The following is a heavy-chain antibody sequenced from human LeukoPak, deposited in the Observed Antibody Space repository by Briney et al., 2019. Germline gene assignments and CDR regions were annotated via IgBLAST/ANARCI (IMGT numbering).Heavy chain of an antibody. CDR3: ARDGDYCSGGSCYSTFDY. V-gene: IGHV3-30*04. CDR1: GFPFSGYT. D-gene: IGHD2-15*01. CDR2: ISDDGRRN. J-gene: IGHJ4*02. Sequence: PGRSLRLSCAASGFPFSGYTMHWVRQSPGKGLEWVALISDDGRRNYYADSVKGRFTISRDNSKNTLYLQMNSLRAEDTAVYYCARDGDYCSGGSCYSTFDYWGQGTLVTVSS.